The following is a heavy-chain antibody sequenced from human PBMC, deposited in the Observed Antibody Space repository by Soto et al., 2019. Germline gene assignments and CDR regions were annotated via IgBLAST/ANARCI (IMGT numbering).Heavy chain of an antibody. CDR1: GGSFSDYF. Sequence: SETLSLTCALYGGSFSDYFWSWIRQSPGKGLEWIGEVSHTGSTSYNPSLGRRVTISVDTSKNEFSLRLNSVTAADTAMYYCARQEPGYGMDVWGQGTTVTVSS. CDR3: ARQEPGYGMDV. CDR2: VSHTGST. V-gene: IGHV4-34*01. D-gene: IGHD1-1*01. J-gene: IGHJ6*02.